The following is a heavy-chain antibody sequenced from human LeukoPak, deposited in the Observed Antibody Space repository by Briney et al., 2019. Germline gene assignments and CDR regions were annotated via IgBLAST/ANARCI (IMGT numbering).Heavy chain of an antibody. J-gene: IGHJ4*02. D-gene: IGHD6-13*01. CDR1: GGSISSSSYY. Sequence: SETLSLTCTDSGGSISSSSYYWGWIRQPPGKGLEWIGSIYYSGSTYYNPSLKSRVTISVDTSKNQFSLKLSSVTAADTAVYYCARRHRPGYSSSWYYFDYWGQGTLVTVSS. CDR3: ARRHRPGYSSSWYYFDY. CDR2: IYYSGST. V-gene: IGHV4-39*01.